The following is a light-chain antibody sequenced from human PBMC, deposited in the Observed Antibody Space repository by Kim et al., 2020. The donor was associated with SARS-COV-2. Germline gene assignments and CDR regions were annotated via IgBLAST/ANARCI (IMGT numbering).Light chain of an antibody. CDR3: RVWDSSRDHRG. CDR1: NIGSKS. J-gene: IGLJ3*02. CDR2: YDS. V-gene: IGLV3-21*04. Sequence: SYELTQPPSVSVAPGKTARITCGGNNIGSKSVHWYQQKPGQAPVLGIYYDSDRPSGIPERFSGSNSGNTATLTISRVDAGDEADYYCRVWDSSRDHRGFG.